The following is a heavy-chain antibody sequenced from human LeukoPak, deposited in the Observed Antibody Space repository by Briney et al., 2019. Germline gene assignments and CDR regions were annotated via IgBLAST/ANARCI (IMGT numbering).Heavy chain of an antibody. CDR1: GFTFSSYG. J-gene: IGHJ4*02. Sequence: GGSLRLSCAASGFTFSSYGMHWVRQAPGKGLEWVAVIWYDGSNKYYADSVEGRFTISRDNSKNTLYLQMNSLRAEDTAVYYCAREGKIEGTYYYDSSGYYYFDYWGQGTLVTVSS. CDR2: IWYDGSNK. CDR3: AREGKIEGTYYYDSSGYYYFDY. V-gene: IGHV3-33*01. D-gene: IGHD3-22*01.